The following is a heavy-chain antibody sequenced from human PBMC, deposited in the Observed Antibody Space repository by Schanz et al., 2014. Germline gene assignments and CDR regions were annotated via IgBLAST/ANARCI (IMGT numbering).Heavy chain of an antibody. J-gene: IGHJ2*01. V-gene: IGHV4-34*12. CDR3: ARDTTWRLDL. Sequence: QVQLQQWGAGLLKPSETLSLTCGVFGGSFSGYYWSWIRQHPGKALEWVGRVFPNGITNYNPSLKSRVTIPLDTSKNQFSQTLTSLTAADTAVYYCARDTTWRLDLWGRGTLVTVSS. CDR2: VFPNGIT. D-gene: IGHD1-1*01. CDR1: GGSFSGYY.